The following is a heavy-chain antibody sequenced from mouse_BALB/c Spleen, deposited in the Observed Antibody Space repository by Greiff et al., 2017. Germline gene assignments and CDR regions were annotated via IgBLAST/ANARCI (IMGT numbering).Heavy chain of an antibody. CDR1: GFSLTSYG. J-gene: IGHJ4*01. CDR3: ARKGYGSSYAMDY. Sequence: QVQLVESGPGLVAPSQSLSITCTVSGFSLTSYGVHWVRQPPGKGLEWLGVIWAGGSTNYNSALMSRLSISKDNSKSQVFLKMNSLQTDDTAMYYCARKGYGSSYAMDYWGQGTSVTVSS. CDR2: IWAGGST. D-gene: IGHD1-1*01. V-gene: IGHV2-9*02.